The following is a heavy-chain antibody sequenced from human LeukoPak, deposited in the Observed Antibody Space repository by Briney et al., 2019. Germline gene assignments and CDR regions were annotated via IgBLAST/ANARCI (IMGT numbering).Heavy chain of an antibody. J-gene: IGHJ4*02. CDR1: GFTFSSYE. Sequence: GGSLRLSRAASGFTFSSYEMNWVRQAPGKGLEWVAYISSSGSTIYYADSVKGRFTISRDNAKNSLYLQMNSLRAEDTAVYYCARAGKQWLVLDFDYWGQGTLVTVSS. CDR3: ARAGKQWLVLDFDY. D-gene: IGHD6-19*01. CDR2: ISSSGSTI. V-gene: IGHV3-48*03.